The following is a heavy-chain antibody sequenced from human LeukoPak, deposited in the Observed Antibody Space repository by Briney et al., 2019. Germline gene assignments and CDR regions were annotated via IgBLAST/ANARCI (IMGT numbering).Heavy chain of an antibody. J-gene: IGHJ6*03. Sequence: ASVKVSCKASGYTFTNYYMHWVRQAPGQGLEWMGIINPSGGSTSYAQKFQGRVTMTRDMSTSTVYMELSSLRSEDTAVYYCARMVPAANYYYYYMDVWGKGTTVTVSS. CDR1: GYTFTNYY. V-gene: IGHV1-46*01. CDR3: ARMVPAANYYYYYMDV. CDR2: INPSGGST. D-gene: IGHD2-2*01.